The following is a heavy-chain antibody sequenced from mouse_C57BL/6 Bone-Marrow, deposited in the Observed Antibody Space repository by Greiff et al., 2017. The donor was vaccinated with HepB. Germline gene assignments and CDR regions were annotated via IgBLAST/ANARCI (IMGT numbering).Heavy chain of an antibody. Sequence: QVQLQQSGAELVRPGTSVKVSCKASGYAFTNYLIEWVKQRPGQGLEWIGVINPGSGGTNYNEKFKGKATLTADKSSSTAYMQLSSLTSEDSAVYFCAREIYYDYDGYYFDYWGQGTTLTVSS. V-gene: IGHV1-54*01. J-gene: IGHJ2*01. CDR2: INPGSGGT. CDR3: AREIYYDYDGYYFDY. CDR1: GYAFTNYL. D-gene: IGHD2-4*01.